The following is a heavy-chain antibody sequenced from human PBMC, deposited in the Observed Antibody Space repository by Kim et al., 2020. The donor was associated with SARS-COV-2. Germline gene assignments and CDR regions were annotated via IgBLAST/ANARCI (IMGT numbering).Heavy chain of an antibody. CDR1: GGTFSSYA. V-gene: IGHV1-69*13. J-gene: IGHJ6*02. CDR3: ARGPVYPTGYYYYGMDV. Sequence: SVKVSCKASGGTFSSYAISWVRQAPGQGLEWMGGIIPIFGTANYAQKFQGRVTITADESTSTAYMELSSLRSEDTAVYYCARGPVYPTGYYYYGMDVWGQGTTVTVSS. D-gene: IGHD1-20*01. CDR2: IIPIFGTA.